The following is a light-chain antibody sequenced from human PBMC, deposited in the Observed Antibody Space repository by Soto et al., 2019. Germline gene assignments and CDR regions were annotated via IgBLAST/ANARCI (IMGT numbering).Light chain of an antibody. CDR2: EVT. V-gene: IGLV2-8*01. CDR3: SSYAGSNNLL. Sequence: QSALTQPASLSGSPGQSITISCAGTSSDIGGSKYVSWYQQHPGEAPKLIIYEVTYRPSGVSARFSGSKSGNTASLTVSGLQAEDEADYYCSSYAGSNNLLFGGGTKVTVL. J-gene: IGLJ2*01. CDR1: SSDIGGSKY.